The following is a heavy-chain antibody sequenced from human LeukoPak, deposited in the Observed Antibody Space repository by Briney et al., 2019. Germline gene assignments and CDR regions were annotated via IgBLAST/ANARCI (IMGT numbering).Heavy chain of an antibody. CDR1: GFNVSSTY. J-gene: IGHJ4*02. V-gene: IGHV3-66*01. D-gene: IGHD5-24*01. CDR3: ARDRAFDN. Sequence: PGGSLRLSCAASGFNVSSTYMTWVRQAPGKGLEWVSVIYSAGGTSYADSVKGRFTVSRDNSKNIICLQMSSLRDEDTAVYYCARDRAFDNWGQGTLVTVSS. CDR2: IYSAGGT.